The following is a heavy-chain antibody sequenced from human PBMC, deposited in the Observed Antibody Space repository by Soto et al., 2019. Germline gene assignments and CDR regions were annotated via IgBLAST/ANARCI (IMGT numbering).Heavy chain of an antibody. CDR2: IYYSGST. CDR1: GGSVSSGSYY. J-gene: IGHJ4*02. D-gene: IGHD4-17*01. CDR3: ARGKDGTVTTWDYFDY. Sequence: SEPLSLTCTVSGGSVSSGSYYWSWIRQPPGKGLEWIGYIYYSGSTNYNPSLKSRVTISVDTSKNQFSLKLSSVTAADTAVYYCARGKDGTVTTWDYFDYWGQGTLVTVSS. V-gene: IGHV4-61*01.